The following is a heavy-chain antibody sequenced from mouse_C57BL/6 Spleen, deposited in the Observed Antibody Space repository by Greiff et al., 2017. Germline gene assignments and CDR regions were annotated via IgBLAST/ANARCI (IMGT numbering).Heavy chain of an antibody. D-gene: IGHD3-2*02. CDR1: GYTFTSYW. CDR2: IDPSDSYT. J-gene: IGHJ2*01. V-gene: IGHV1-59*01. CDR3: ARGLRLRGYYFDY. Sequence: QVQLKQPGAELVRPGTSVKLSCKASGYTFTSYWMHWVKQRPGQGLEWIGVIDPSDSYTNYNQKFKGKATLTVDTSSSTAYMQLSSLTSEDSAVYYCARGLRLRGYYFDYWGQGTTLTVSS.